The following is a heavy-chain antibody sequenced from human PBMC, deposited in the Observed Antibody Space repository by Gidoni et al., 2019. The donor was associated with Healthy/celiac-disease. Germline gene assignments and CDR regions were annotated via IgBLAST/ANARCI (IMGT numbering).Heavy chain of an antibody. CDR3: AREVGASIAVPGHLRY. CDR2: TYYRSKWYN. V-gene: IGHV6-1*01. D-gene: IGHD6-19*01. Sequence: QVQLQQSGPGLVKPSQTLSLTCAISGDSVSSNGAAWNWIRQSPSRGLEWLGRTYYRSKWYNDYAVSVKSRITINPDTSKNQFSLQLNSVTPDDTAVYYCAREVGASIAVPGHLRYWGQGTLVTVSS. CDR1: GDSVSSNGAA. J-gene: IGHJ4*02.